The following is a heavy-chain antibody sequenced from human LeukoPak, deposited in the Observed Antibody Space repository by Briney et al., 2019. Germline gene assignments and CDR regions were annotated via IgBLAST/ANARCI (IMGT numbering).Heavy chain of an antibody. Sequence: GGSLRLSCAASGFTFSSYWMSWVRQAPGKGLEWVANIKQDGSEKHYVDSVKGRFTMSRDNAKNSLYVQMNSLRADDTAVYCCARGGRYCSSTSCYLTYYYMDVWGTGTTVTVSS. CDR1: GFTFSSYW. D-gene: IGHD2-2*01. J-gene: IGHJ6*03. CDR2: IKQDGSEK. V-gene: IGHV3-7*01. CDR3: ARGGRYCSSTSCYLTYYYMDV.